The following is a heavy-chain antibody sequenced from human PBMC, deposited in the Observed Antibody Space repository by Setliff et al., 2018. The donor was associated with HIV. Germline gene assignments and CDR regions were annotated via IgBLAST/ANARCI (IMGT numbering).Heavy chain of an antibody. Sequence: PSETLSLTCTLSGFSISSDGFYWNWIRQRPGKGLEWIGYIFGSGITYYNLSPKSRLRISIDTSANQFSVELSSVTAADTALYFCARVPNWGEAPFAFDVWGLGTMVT. CDR1: GFSISSDGFY. CDR3: ARVPNWGEAPFAFDV. V-gene: IGHV4-31*03. J-gene: IGHJ3*01. D-gene: IGHD7-27*01. CDR2: IFGSGIT.